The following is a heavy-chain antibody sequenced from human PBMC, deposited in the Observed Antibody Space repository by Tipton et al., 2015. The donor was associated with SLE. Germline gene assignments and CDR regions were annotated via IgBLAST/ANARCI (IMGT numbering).Heavy chain of an antibody. J-gene: IGHJ5*02. CDR3: GSGVAFDP. CDR2: INHSGST. V-gene: IGHV4-34*01. D-gene: IGHD2-8*01. Sequence: TLSLTCAVYGGSFSGYYWSWIRQPPGKGLEWIGEINHSGSTNYNPSLKSRVTISVDTSKNQFSLKLSSVTAADTAVYYCGSGVAFDPWGQGTLVTVSS. CDR1: GGSFSGYY.